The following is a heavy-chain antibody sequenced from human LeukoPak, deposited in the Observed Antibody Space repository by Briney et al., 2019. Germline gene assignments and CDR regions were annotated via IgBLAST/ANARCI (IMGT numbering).Heavy chain of an antibody. Sequence: ASVKVSCKTSGYTFISYAISWVRQAPGQGLEWMGWINPNSGGTNYAQKFQGRVTMTRDTSISTAYMELSRLRSDDTAVYYCARAKELVLSWFDPWGQGTLVTVSS. J-gene: IGHJ5*02. D-gene: IGHD6-13*01. CDR2: INPNSGGT. CDR1: GYTFISYA. CDR3: ARAKELVLSWFDP. V-gene: IGHV1-2*02.